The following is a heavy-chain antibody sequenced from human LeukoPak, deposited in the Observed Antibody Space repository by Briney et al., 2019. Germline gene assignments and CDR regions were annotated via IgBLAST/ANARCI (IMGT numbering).Heavy chain of an antibody. V-gene: IGHV1-2*02. CDR3: ARDVGEYCSSVSCYASDY. J-gene: IGHJ4*02. Sequence: ASVKVSCKSSGYTFTGYYMHWVRQAPGQGLEWMGWINPSSGGTNYAQKFQGRVTMTRDTSISTAYMELSRLRSDDTAIYYCARDVGEYCSSVSCYASDYWGQGTLVTVSS. CDR2: INPSSGGT. D-gene: IGHD2-2*01. CDR1: GYTFTGYY.